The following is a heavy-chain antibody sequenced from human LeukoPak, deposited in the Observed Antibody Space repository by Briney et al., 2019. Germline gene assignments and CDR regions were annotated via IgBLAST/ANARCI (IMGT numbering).Heavy chain of an antibody. CDR2: ISSLSGTI. D-gene: IGHD3-16*01. J-gene: IGHJ4*02. CDR3: VRDQGGAESY. V-gene: IGHV3-48*01. CDR1: GFTFSSYS. Sequence: GGSLRLSCAASGFTFSSYSMNWVRQAPGKGLEWVSYISSLSGTIHYADSVTGRFIISRDNAKNSLFLQMNSLRAEDTAVYYCVRDQGGAESYWGQGTLVTVSS.